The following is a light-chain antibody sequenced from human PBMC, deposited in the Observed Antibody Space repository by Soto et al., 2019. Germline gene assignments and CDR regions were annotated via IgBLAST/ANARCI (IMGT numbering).Light chain of an antibody. CDR3: QQSYSTPEYT. J-gene: IGKJ2*01. V-gene: IGKV1-39*01. Sequence: DIQMTQSPSSLSASVGDRVTITCRASQSISSYLNWYQQKPGKAPKLLIYAASSLQSGVPSRFSGSGSGTAFTLTISSLQPEDFATYYCQQSYSTPEYTCGQGTKLEIK. CDR1: QSISSY. CDR2: AAS.